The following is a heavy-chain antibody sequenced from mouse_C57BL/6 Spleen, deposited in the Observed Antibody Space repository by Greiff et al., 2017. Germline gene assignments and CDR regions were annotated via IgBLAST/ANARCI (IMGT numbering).Heavy chain of an antibody. CDR1: GYAFSSYW. J-gene: IGHJ2*01. V-gene: IGHV1-82*01. CDR3: ARQVLRQFDY. CDR2: IYPGDGDT. D-gene: IGHD1-1*01. Sequence: QVQLQQSGPELVKPGASVKISCKASGYAFSSYWMNLVKQRPGTGLEWIGRIYPGDGDTNYKGKFKGQATMTSDKSSSTAYMQLSSLTSEDSAVYFCARQVLRQFDYWGPGTTLTFSS.